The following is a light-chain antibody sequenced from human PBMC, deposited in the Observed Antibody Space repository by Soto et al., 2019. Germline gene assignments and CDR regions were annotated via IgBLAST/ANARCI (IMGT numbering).Light chain of an antibody. J-gene: IGKJ1*01. CDR3: QESFTSFWT. CDR2: AAS. CDR1: QRITNY. Sequence: DMQMTQSPSSLSASVGDRVTITCRASQRITNYLNWYQQKPGKAPKLLISAASSLQSGVPSRFSGSGSGTDFTLTISNLQAEDFATYYCQESFTSFWTFGQGTNVEIK. V-gene: IGKV1-39*01.